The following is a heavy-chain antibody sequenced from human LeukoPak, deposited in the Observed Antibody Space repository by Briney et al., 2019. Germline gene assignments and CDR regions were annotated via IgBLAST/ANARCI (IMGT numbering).Heavy chain of an antibody. Sequence: PSETLSLTCTVSGGSISSGGYYWSWIRQHPGKGLEWIGYIYYSGSTYSNPSLKSRVTISVDTSKNQFSLKLSSVTAADTAVYYCARGYSSSWYDYWGQGTLVTVSS. CDR2: IYYSGST. CDR1: GGSISSGGYY. J-gene: IGHJ4*02. D-gene: IGHD6-13*01. V-gene: IGHV4-31*03. CDR3: ARGYSSSWYDY.